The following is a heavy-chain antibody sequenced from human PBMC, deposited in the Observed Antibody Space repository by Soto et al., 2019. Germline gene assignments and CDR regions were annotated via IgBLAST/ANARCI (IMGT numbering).Heavy chain of an antibody. J-gene: IGHJ6*02. V-gene: IGHV1-69*13. D-gene: IGHD6-6*01. CDR2: IIPIFGTA. CDR3: AREIEYSCSLGGHGAYGMDV. CDR1: GGTFSSYA. Sequence: SLQVSCKASGGTFSSYAISWVRQAPGQGLEWMGGIIPIFGTANYAQKFQGRVTITADEATSTAYMELSSLRSEDTAVYYCAREIEYSCSLGGHGAYGMDVWGQGNTVTVYS.